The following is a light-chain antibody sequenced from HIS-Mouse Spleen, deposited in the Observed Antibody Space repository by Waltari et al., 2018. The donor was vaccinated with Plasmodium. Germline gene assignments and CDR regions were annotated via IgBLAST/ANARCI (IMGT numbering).Light chain of an antibody. J-gene: IGKJ1*01. CDR3: QQRSNWWT. CDR2: DAS. Sequence: ELVLTQSPATLSLSPGERATLSCRASQSVSSYLAWSQQKPGQAPRLLIYDASNRATGIPARFSGSGSGTDFTLTIRSLEPEDFAVYYCQQRSNWWTFGQGTKVEIK. V-gene: IGKV3-11*01. CDR1: QSVSSY.